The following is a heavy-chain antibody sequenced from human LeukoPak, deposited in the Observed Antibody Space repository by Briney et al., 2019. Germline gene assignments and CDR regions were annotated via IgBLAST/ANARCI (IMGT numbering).Heavy chain of an antibody. J-gene: IGHJ4*02. Sequence: TETLSLTCVVYGGSFSGDYWSWIRQPPGRGLEWIGEINHSGRTNYNPSLKSRVTISVDTSKNQFSLKLSSVTAADTAVYYCAREGFGELSHFDYWGQGTLVTVSS. CDR1: GGSFSGDY. CDR2: INHSGRT. V-gene: IGHV4-34*01. D-gene: IGHD3-10*01. CDR3: AREGFGELSHFDY.